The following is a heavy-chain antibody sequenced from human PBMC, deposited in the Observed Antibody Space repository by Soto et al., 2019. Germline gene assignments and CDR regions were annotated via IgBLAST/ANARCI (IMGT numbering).Heavy chain of an antibody. V-gene: IGHV1-2*02. CDR1: GYTFTGYY. CDR2: INPNSGGT. CDR3: ARERDTYYYDSSGYPAGYYYYGMDV. Sequence: QVQLVQSGAEVKKPGASVKVSCKASGYTFTGYYMHWVRQAPGQGLEWMGWINPNSGGTNYAQKFQGRVTMTRDTSISTAYMELSRLRSDDTAVYYCARERDTYYYDSSGYPAGYYYYGMDVWGQGTTVTVSS. D-gene: IGHD3-22*01. J-gene: IGHJ6*02.